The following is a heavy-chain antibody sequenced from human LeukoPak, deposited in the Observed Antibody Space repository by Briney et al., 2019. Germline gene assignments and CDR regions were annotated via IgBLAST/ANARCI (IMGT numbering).Heavy chain of an antibody. CDR2: IYHDGST. V-gene: IGHV4-38-2*02. CDR3: ARVQAATLLDDY. CDR1: GYSISSGYY. J-gene: IGHJ4*02. D-gene: IGHD6-13*01. Sequence: PSETLSLTCTVSGYSISSGYYWGWIRQPPGKGLEWIGSIYHDGSTYYNPSLKSRVTISVDTSKNQFSLKLSSVTAADTAVYYCARVQAATLLDDYWGQGTLVTVSS.